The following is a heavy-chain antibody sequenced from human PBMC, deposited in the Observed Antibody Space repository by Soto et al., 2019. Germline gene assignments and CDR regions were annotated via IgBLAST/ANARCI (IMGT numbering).Heavy chain of an antibody. D-gene: IGHD1-26*01. V-gene: IGHV3-30-3*01. CDR2: ISYDGSNK. J-gene: IGHJ4*02. Sequence: QVQLVESGGGVVQPGRSLRLSCEASGFTFSSYAMHWVRQAPGKGLEWVAVISYDGSNKYYADSVKGRFTISRDNSKNTLYLQMNSLRAEDTAVYYCASSIVGATTLDYWGQGTLVTVSS. CDR3: ASSIVGATTLDY. CDR1: GFTFSSYA.